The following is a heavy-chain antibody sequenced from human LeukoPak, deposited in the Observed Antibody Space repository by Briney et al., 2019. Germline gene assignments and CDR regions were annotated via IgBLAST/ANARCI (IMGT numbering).Heavy chain of an antibody. CDR2: ISYDGSNK. CDR3: ARDRDGYNWYFDY. J-gene: IGHJ4*02. Sequence: GGSLRLSCAASGFTFSSYAMHWVRQAPGKGLEWVAVISYDGSNKYYADSVKGRFTISRDNSKNTPYLQMNSLRAEDTAVYYCARDRDGYNWYFDYWGQGTLVTVSS. CDR1: GFTFSSYA. D-gene: IGHD5-24*01. V-gene: IGHV3-30-3*01.